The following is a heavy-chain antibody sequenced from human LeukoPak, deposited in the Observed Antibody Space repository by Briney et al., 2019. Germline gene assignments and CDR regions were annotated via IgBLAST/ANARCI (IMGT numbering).Heavy chain of an antibody. V-gene: IGHV3-23*01. J-gene: IGHJ6*02. CDR2: ITGSGGNT. CDR3: AKAASSSWPSYYYGMDV. CDR1: GFIFSSYS. Sequence: GGSLRLSCAASGFIFSSYSMSWVRQAPGKGLEWVSVITGSGGNTYYADSVKGRFTISKDDSKNTVYLQMSSLRVDDTAVYYCAKAASSSWPSYYYGMDVWGQGTTVTVSS. D-gene: IGHD6-13*01.